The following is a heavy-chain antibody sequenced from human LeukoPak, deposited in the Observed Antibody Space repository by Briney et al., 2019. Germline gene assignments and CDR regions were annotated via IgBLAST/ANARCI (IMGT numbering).Heavy chain of an antibody. CDR3: TRDQTPYY. V-gene: IGHV3-49*04. CDR2: IRSKIYGGTP. Sequence: GGSLRLSCTASGFTYGDYAMTWVRQAPGKGLEWVGFIRSKIYGGTPEYAASVKGRFTISRDDSKGIAYLQMNSLKTEDTAVYYCTRDQTPYYWGQGTLVTVSS. J-gene: IGHJ4*02. CDR1: GFTYGDYA.